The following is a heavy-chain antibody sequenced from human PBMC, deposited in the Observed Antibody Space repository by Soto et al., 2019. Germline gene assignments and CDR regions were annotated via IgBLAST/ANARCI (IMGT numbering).Heavy chain of an antibody. CDR1: GFSFSSYA. Sequence: GGSLRLSCAASGFSFSSYARSWVRQAPGKGLEWVSAISGSGGSTYYTDSVRGRFTSSRGNSKNTLYLQMNSLRAEDTPVYDCATDYYDFWSGYYTRDDAFDIWGQRTMVLVSS. CDR3: ATDYYDFWSGYYTRDDAFDI. J-gene: IGHJ3*02. D-gene: IGHD3-3*01. CDR2: ISGSGGST. V-gene: IGHV3-23*01.